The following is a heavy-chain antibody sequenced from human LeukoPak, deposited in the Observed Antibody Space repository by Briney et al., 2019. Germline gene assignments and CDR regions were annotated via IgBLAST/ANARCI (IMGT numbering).Heavy chain of an antibody. CDR2: INVVKGNT. Sequence: GASVKVSCKTSGYAFISYATHWVRQAPGQRLEWMGWINVVKGNTQYSQKFQGRVTITRDTSASTVYMELSSLRSEDTAVYYCARAKGIAAPGAPASWGVPSGLDYWGQGTLVTVSS. CDR1: GYAFISYA. D-gene: IGHD6-13*01. J-gene: IGHJ4*02. CDR3: ARAKGIAAPGAPASWGVPSGLDY. V-gene: IGHV1-3*01.